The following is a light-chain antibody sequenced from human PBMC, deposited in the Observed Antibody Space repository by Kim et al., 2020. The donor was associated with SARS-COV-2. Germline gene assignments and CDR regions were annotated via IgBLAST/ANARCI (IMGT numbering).Light chain of an antibody. CDR2: VNNDGSH. V-gene: IGLV4-69*01. CDR1: SRHTRYA. J-gene: IGLJ3*02. Sequence: ASVKLTCILSSRHTRYAIAWHQQQPEKGPRYLMKVNNDGSHSKGDGISDRFSGSSSGAERYLTISSLQSEDEADYYCQTWDTGIRVFGGGTQLTVL. CDR3: QTWDTGIRV.